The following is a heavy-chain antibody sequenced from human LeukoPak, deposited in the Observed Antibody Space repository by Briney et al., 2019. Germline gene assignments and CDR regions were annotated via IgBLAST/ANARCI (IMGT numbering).Heavy chain of an antibody. D-gene: IGHD3-16*02. CDR1: GYTFTSYD. CDR3: ARGRGSYRYMYCYYGMDV. J-gene: IGHJ6*02. Sequence: GASVKVSCKASGYTFTSYDINWVRQATGQGLEWMGWMNPNSGNTGYAQKFQGRVTMTRNTSISTAYMELSSLRSEDTAVYYCARGRGSYRYMYCYYGMDVWGQGTTVTVSS. CDR2: MNPNSGNT. V-gene: IGHV1-8*01.